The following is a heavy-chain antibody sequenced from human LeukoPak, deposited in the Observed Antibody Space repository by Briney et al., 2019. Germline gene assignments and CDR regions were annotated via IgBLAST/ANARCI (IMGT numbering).Heavy chain of an antibody. CDR3: AKVRRDSSGSSFDY. CDR2: ISGSGTST. Sequence: GGSLRLSCAASGFTLSGHAMTWVRQGPGKGLDWVSVISGSGTSTYYADSVKGRFTISRDNSKNTLNVQMNSLRAEDTAVYYCAKVRRDSSGSSFDYWGQGTLVTVSS. CDR1: GFTLSGHA. D-gene: IGHD3-10*01. J-gene: IGHJ4*02. V-gene: IGHV3-23*01.